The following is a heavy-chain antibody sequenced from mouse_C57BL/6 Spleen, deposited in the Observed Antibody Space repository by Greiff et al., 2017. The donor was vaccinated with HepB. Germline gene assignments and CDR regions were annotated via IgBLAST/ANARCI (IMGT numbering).Heavy chain of an antibody. J-gene: IGHJ4*01. V-gene: IGHV5-17*01. CDR3: SSLYDGYSYYAMDY. CDR1: GFTFSDYG. Sequence: EVQRVESGGGLVKPGGSLKLSCAASGFTFSDYGMHWVRQAPEKGLEWVAYISSGSSNIYYADTVKGRFTISRDNAKNTLFLQMTSLRSEDTAMYYCSSLYDGYSYYAMDYWGQGTSVTVSS. D-gene: IGHD2-3*01. CDR2: ISSGSSNI.